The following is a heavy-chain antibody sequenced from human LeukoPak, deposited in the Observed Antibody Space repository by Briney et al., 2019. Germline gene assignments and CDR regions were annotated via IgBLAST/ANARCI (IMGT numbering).Heavy chain of an antibody. CDR3: ARDFLTGDIDY. J-gene: IGHJ4*02. Sequence: PGGSLRLSCTASGFTFGDYAMSWIRQAPGKGLEWVSYISSSGSTIYYADSVKGRFTISRDNAKNTLYLQMNSLRAEDTAVYYCARDFLTGDIDYWGQGTLVTVSS. CDR2: ISSSGSTI. CDR1: GFTFGDYA. D-gene: IGHD7-27*01. V-gene: IGHV3-11*04.